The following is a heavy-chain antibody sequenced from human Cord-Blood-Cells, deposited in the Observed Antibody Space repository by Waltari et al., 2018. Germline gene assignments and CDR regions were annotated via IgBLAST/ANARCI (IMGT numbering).Heavy chain of an antibody. CDR2: FDPEDGET. CDR1: GYTLADLP. CDR3: ATVKGDYGDYGWYFDL. V-gene: IGHV1-24*01. Sequence: QVHLVQSGAEVKKPGASVKVSRKVSGYTLADLPMHWVRLPPGKGLEWMGGFDPEDGETIYAQKYQGRVTMTEDTSTDTAYMELSSLRSEDTAVYYCATVKGDYGDYGWYFDLWGRGTLVTVSS. D-gene: IGHD4-17*01. J-gene: IGHJ2*01.